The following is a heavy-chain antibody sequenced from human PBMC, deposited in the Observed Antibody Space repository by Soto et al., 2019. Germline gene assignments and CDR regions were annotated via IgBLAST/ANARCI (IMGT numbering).Heavy chain of an antibody. J-gene: IGHJ5*02. V-gene: IGHV4-59*08. CDR1: GGSISSSY. Sequence: SETLALTCTVSGGSISSSYWSWIRQPPGKRLEWIGYIYYSGSTNYNPSLKSRVTISVDTSKNQFSLKLSSVTAADTAVYYCARQLGYCSGGSCYSVWFDPWGQGTLVTVSS. D-gene: IGHD2-15*01. CDR3: ARQLGYCSGGSCYSVWFDP. CDR2: IYYSGST.